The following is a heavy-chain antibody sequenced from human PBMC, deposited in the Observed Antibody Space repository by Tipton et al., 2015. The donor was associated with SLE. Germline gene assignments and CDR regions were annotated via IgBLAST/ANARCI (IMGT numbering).Heavy chain of an antibody. CDR3: ARRGGPHRGRQLVPFYYYMDV. J-gene: IGHJ6*03. Sequence: TLSLTCTVSGGSIRSHHWSWIRQPPGKGLEWIGYIYYSGSTNYNPSLKSRVTISVDTSKNQFSLKLSSVTAADTAVYYCARRGGPHRGRQLVPFYYYMDVWGKGTTVTVSS. CDR2: IYYSGST. CDR1: GGSIRSHH. D-gene: IGHD6-13*01. V-gene: IGHV4-59*11.